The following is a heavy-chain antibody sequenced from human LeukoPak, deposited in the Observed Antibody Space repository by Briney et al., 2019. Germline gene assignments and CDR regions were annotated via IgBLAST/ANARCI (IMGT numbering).Heavy chain of an antibody. CDR2: INSDGSST. V-gene: IGHV3-74*01. Sequence: GGSLRLSCAASGFTFSSYWMHWVRQAPGKGLVWVSRINSDGSSTSYADSVKGRFTISRDNAKNKLYLQMNSLRAEDTGVYYCARVFTRGEGCYYILDYYYYYYMDVWGKGTTVTVSS. CDR1: GFTFSSYW. D-gene: IGHD3-10*01. J-gene: IGHJ6*03. CDR3: ARVFTRGEGCYYILDYYYYYYMDV.